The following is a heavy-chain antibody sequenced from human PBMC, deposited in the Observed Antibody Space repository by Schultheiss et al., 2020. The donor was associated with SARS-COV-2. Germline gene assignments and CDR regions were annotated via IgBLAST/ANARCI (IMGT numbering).Heavy chain of an antibody. Sequence: KISCKASGGTFSSYAISWVRQAPGQGLEWMGGIIPIFGTANYAQKFQGRVTITADESTSTAYMELSSLRSDDTAVYYCARAGLIVGADYYYYGMDVWGQGTTVTVSS. D-gene: IGHD1-26*01. V-gene: IGHV1-69*01. J-gene: IGHJ6*02. CDR3: ARAGLIVGADYYYYGMDV. CDR2: IIPIFGTA. CDR1: GGTFSSYA.